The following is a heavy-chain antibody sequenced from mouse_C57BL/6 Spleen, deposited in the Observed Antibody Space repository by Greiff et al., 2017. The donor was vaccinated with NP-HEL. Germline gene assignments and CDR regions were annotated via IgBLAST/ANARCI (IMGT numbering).Heavy chain of an antibody. Sequence: QVQLQQSGPGLVAPSQSLSITCTVSGFSLTSYAISWVRQPPGKGLEWLGVIWTGGGTNYNSALKSRLSISKDNSKSKVVLKMNSLQTEDTARYYCARNYYGSGYYFDYWGQGTTLTVSS. D-gene: IGHD1-1*01. J-gene: IGHJ2*01. CDR1: GFSLTSYA. V-gene: IGHV2-9-1*01. CDR3: ARNYYGSGYYFDY. CDR2: IWTGGGT.